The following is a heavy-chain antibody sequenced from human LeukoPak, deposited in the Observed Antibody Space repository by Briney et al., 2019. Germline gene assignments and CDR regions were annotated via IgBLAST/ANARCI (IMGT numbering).Heavy chain of an antibody. Sequence: GGSLRHSCAPSGFTFSSYAMSWVRQAPGKGLEWVSAISGSGGSTYYADSVKGRFTISRDNSKNTLYLQMNSLRAEDTAVYYCAKDPFLGRVAAADLDYWGQGTLATVSS. D-gene: IGHD6-13*01. V-gene: IGHV3-23*01. CDR1: GFTFSSYA. CDR3: AKDPFLGRVAAADLDY. CDR2: ISGSGGST. J-gene: IGHJ4*02.